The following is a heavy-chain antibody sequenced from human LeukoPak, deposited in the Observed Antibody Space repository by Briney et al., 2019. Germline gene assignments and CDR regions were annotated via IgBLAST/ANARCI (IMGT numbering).Heavy chain of an antibody. J-gene: IGHJ2*01. Sequence: PGGSLRLSCAASGFTFSSYWMSWVRQAPGKGLEWVANIKQDGSEKYYVDSVKGRFTISRDNAKNSLYLQMNSLRAEDTAVYYCAREGAVAGNWYFDLWGRGTLVTVSS. D-gene: IGHD6-19*01. CDR1: GFTFSSYW. CDR2: IKQDGSEK. V-gene: IGHV3-7*03. CDR3: AREGAVAGNWYFDL.